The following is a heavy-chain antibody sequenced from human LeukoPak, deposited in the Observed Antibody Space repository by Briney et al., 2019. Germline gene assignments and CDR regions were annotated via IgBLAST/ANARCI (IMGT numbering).Heavy chain of an antibody. D-gene: IGHD2-15*01. CDR3: AKDRLHCSGGSCYSGYFDY. CDR2: IWYDGSNK. J-gene: IGHJ4*02. V-gene: IGHV3-33*06. CDR1: GFTFSSYG. Sequence: GRSLRLSCVASGFTFSSYGMHWVRQAPGKGPEWVAVIWYDGSNKYYADSVKGRFTISRDNSKNTLYLQMNSLRAEDTAVYYCAKDRLHCSGGSCYSGYFDYWGQGTLVTVSS.